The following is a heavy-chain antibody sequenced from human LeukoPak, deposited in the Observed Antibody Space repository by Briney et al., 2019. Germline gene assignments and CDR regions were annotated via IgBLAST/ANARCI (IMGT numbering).Heavy chain of an antibody. J-gene: IGHJ6*03. V-gene: IGHV3-20*04. CDR2: ITWNGGST. D-gene: IGHD4-17*01. CDR1: GFTFDDYG. Sequence: GGSLRLSCAASGFTFDDYGMSWVRQAPGKGLEWVSGITWNGGSTGYADSVKGRFTISRDNAKNSLYLQMYSLRAEDTAVYYCAKIPYGDYVLDYYYYMDVWGKGTTVTISS. CDR3: AKIPYGDYVLDYYYYMDV.